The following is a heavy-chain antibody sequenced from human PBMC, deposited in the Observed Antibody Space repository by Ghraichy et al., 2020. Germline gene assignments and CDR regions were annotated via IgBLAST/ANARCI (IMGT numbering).Heavy chain of an antibody. CDR3: ATHLTLYSGSPGDAFDI. V-gene: IGHV3-7*01. D-gene: IGHD1-26*01. Sequence: GGSLRLSCAASGFTFSSYWMSWVRQAPGKGLEWVANIKQDGSEKYYVDSVKGRFTISRDNAKNSLYLQMNSLRAEDTAVYYCATHLTLYSGSPGDAFDIWGQGTMVTVSS. CDR1: GFTFSSYW. CDR2: IKQDGSEK. J-gene: IGHJ3*02.